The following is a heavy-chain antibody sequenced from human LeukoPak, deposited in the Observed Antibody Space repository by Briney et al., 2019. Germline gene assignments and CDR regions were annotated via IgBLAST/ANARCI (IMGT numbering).Heavy chain of an antibody. CDR1: GYTLTGLS. D-gene: IGHD3-22*01. V-gene: IGHV1-24*01. CDR3: TTWSRPGGYFRGWYLDL. CDR2: FDPEDGET. Sequence: ASVKVSCKVSGYTLTGLSMHWVRQAPGKGLEWMGGFDPEDGETIYAQKFQGRVTMTEDTSTDTAYMELSSLKSEDTAVYYCTTWSRPGGYFRGWYLDLWGRGTLVTVSS. J-gene: IGHJ2*01.